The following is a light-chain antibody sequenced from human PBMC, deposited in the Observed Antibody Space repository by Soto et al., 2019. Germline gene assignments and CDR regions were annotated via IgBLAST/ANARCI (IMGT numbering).Light chain of an antibody. CDR2: KAS. CDR3: QHYDSYPYT. Sequence: DIQMTQSPSTLSASVGDRVTITCRASQSISSWLAWYQQKPGKAPKLLIYKASSLESGVQSRLSGSGSGTEFTLTISSLEPEDFATYYCQHYDSYPYTFGQGTKVDIK. CDR1: QSISSW. J-gene: IGKJ2*01. V-gene: IGKV1-5*03.